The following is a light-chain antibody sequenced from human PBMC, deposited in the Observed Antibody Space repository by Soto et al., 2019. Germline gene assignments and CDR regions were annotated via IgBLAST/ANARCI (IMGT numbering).Light chain of an antibody. Sequence: EIVMTQSPATLSVSPGERATLSCRASQSVSSNLAWYQQKPGQAPRLLIYGASTRATGIPARFSDSGSGTDFTLTISSLQSEDSAVYYCQQYNNLWTFGQGTKVEIK. CDR1: QSVSSN. V-gene: IGKV3-15*01. J-gene: IGKJ1*01. CDR2: GAS. CDR3: QQYNNLWT.